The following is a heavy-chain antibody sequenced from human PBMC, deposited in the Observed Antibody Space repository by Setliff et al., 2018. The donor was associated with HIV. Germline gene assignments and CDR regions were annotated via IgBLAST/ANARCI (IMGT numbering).Heavy chain of an antibody. D-gene: IGHD6-13*01. J-gene: IGHJ2*01. CDR3: ARAAAAGTRCFDL. CDR2: ISYSGST. Sequence: SETLSLTCTVSGGSISSGGYYWSWVRQHAGKGLEWIGYISYSGSTYYNPSLNSRLTISIDTSKNQFSLKLSSLTAADTAVYYCARAAAAGTRCFDLWGRGTLVTVSS. V-gene: IGHV4-31*03. CDR1: GGSISSGGYY.